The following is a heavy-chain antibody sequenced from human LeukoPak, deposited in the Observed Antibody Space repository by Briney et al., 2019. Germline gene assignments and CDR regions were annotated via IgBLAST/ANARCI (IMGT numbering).Heavy chain of an antibody. J-gene: IGHJ4*02. CDR1: GGSFSGYY. Sequence: PSETLSLTCAVYGGSFSGYYWSWIRQPPGKGLERIGEINHSGSTNYNPSLKSRVTISVDTSKNQFSLKLSSVTAADTAVYYCGRGNNYDIFAGYFQSSNHFDYWGQGTLVTVSS. D-gene: IGHD3-9*01. CDR2: INHSGST. V-gene: IGHV4-34*01. CDR3: GRGNNYDIFAGYFQSSNHFDY.